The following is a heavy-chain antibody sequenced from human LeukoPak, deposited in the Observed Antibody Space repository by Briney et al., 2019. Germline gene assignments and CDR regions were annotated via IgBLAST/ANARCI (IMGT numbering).Heavy chain of an antibody. CDR1: GFTFTSYA. CDR3: APRPDITIVTFDY. V-gene: IGHV3-23*01. CDR2: ISGSGGST. Sequence: GGSLRLSCAASGFTFTSYAMSWVRQAPGKGLEWVSAISGSGGSTYYADSVKGRFTISRDNSKNTLYLQMNSLRAEDTALYYCAPRPDITIVTFDYWGQGTLVTVSS. D-gene: IGHD5-18*01. J-gene: IGHJ4*02.